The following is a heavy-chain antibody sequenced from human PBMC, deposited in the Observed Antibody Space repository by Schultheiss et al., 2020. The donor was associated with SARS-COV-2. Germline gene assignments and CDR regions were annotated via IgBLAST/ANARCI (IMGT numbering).Heavy chain of an antibody. CDR2: ISYDGSNK. Sequence: GGSLRLSCAASGFTFSSYAMSWVRQAPGKGLEWVAVISYDGSNKYYADSVKGRFTISRDNSKNTLYLQMNSLRAEDTAVYYCASPSEIAAAGWGFDYWGQGTLVTVSS. CDR1: GFTFSSYA. J-gene: IGHJ4*02. V-gene: IGHV3-30*01. D-gene: IGHD6-13*01. CDR3: ASPSEIAAAGWGFDY.